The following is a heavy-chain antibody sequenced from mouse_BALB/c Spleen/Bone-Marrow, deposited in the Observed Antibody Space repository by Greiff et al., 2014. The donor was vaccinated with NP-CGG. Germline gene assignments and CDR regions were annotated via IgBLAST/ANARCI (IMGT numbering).Heavy chain of an antibody. D-gene: IGHD2-10*02. CDR1: GFTFSDYY. CDR2: ISDGGGYT. V-gene: IGHV5-4*02. Sequence: DVHLVESGGGLVKPGGSLKLSCAASGFTFSDYYMYWVRQTPEKRLEWVATISDGGGYTYYPDSAWGRFTISRDNAKNNLYLQMSSLKSEDTAMYYCARSGERYGAMDYWGQGTSVTVFS. J-gene: IGHJ4*01. CDR3: ARSGERYGAMDY.